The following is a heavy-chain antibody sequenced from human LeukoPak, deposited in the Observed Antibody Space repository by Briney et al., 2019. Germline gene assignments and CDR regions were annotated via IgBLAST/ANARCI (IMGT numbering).Heavy chain of an antibody. D-gene: IGHD3-10*01. V-gene: IGHV4-4*02. J-gene: IGHJ4*02. Sequence: PSETLSLTCAVSGDSITSSHWWSWVRQAPGKGLEWVGEIYHSGITNYNPSLKSRVTISVDKSKNQFSLKLNSVTAADTAVYYCAKKGYAGSGTYSYYFDYWGQGTLVTVSS. CDR2: IYHSGIT. CDR3: AKKGYAGSGTYSYYFDY. CDR1: GDSITSSHW.